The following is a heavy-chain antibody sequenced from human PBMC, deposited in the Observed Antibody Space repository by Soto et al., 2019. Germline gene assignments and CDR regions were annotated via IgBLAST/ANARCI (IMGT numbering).Heavy chain of an antibody. V-gene: IGHV1-2*02. Sequence: ASVKVSFKASGYTFTGYYMHWVRQAPGQGLEWMGWINPNSGGTNYAQKFQGRVTMTRDTSISTAYMELSRLRSDDTAVYYCASGAQGYCSGGSCYLPLPANWFDPWGQGTLVTVSS. CDR2: INPNSGGT. CDR1: GYTFTGYY. D-gene: IGHD2-15*01. J-gene: IGHJ5*02. CDR3: ASGAQGYCSGGSCYLPLPANWFDP.